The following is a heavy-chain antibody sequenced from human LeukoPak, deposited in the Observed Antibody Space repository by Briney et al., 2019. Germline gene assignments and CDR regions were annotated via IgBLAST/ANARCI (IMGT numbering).Heavy chain of an antibody. CDR3: AREFSLVGVPYYFDY. J-gene: IGHJ4*02. D-gene: IGHD1-26*01. Sequence: GGSLRLSCAASGFTFSSYWMHWVRQAPGKGLVWVSRINSDGSTTSYADSVKGRFTISRDNAKNTLYLQMNSLRAEDTAVYYCAREFSLVGVPYYFDYWGQGTLVTVSS. CDR1: GFTFSSYW. V-gene: IGHV3-74*01. CDR2: INSDGSTT.